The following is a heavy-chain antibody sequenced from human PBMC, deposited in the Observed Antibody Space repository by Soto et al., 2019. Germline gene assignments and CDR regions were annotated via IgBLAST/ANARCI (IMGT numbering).Heavy chain of an antibody. CDR2: IYYNGNT. CDR1: GGSISNHY. J-gene: IGHJ4*02. D-gene: IGHD7-27*01. CDR3: TRANWYSEY. Sequence: QVQLQESGPGLVKPSETLSLTCSVSGGSISNHYWSWIRQPPGKGLEWIGYIYYNGNTNYSPSLKSRVTMSVATSMNHISLKLTTVTAADTAVYYCTRANWYSEYWGQGTLVTVSS. V-gene: IGHV4-59*11.